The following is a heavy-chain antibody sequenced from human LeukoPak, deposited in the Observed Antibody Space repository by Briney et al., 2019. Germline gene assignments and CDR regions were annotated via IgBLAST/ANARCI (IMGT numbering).Heavy chain of an antibody. CDR2: ISYDGSNK. J-gene: IGHJ4*02. CDR3: ARGDLGITMVRGADSFDY. Sequence: GSLRLSCAASGFIFSSYAMHWVRQAPSKGLEWVAVISYDGSNKYYADSVKGRFTISRDNSKNTVYLQMNSLRAEDTAVYYCARGDLGITMVRGADSFDYWGQGTLVTVSS. D-gene: IGHD3-10*01. CDR1: GFIFSSYA. V-gene: IGHV3-30-3*01.